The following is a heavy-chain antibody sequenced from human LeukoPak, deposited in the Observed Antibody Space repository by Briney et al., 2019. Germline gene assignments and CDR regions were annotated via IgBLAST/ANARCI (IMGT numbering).Heavy chain of an antibody. V-gene: IGHV1-8*02. J-gene: IGHJ4*02. D-gene: IGHD4-17*01. CDR1: GYIFTDYY. CDR3: ARRPYGDYGLDY. CDR2: MNPNSGNT. Sequence: ASVKVSCKASGYIFTDYYMHWVRQATGQGLEWMGWMNPNSGNTGYAQKFQGRVTMTRNTSISTAYMELSSLRSEDTAVYYCARRPYGDYGLDYWGQGTLVTVSS.